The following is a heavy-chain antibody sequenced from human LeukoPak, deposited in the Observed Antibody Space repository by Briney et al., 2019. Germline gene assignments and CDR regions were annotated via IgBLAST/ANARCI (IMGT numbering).Heavy chain of an antibody. CDR2: IRSKANSYAT. CDR1: GFIFSGSA. J-gene: IGHJ6*03. Sequence: PGGSLRLSCAASGFIFSGSALHWVRQASGKGLEWVGRIRSKANSYATTYAASVKGRFTISRDDSKNTAYLQMNSLKTEDTAVYYCGHDFYYMDVWGKGTTVTVSS. V-gene: IGHV3-73*01. CDR3: GHDFYYMDV. D-gene: IGHD3-3*01.